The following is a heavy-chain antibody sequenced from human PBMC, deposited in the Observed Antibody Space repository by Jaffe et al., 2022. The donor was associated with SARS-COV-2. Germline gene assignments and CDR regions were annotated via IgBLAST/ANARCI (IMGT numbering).Heavy chain of an antibody. J-gene: IGHJ6*02. Sequence: EVQLVQSGAEVKKPGESLKISCKGSGYSFTSYWIGWVRQMPGKGLEWMGIIYPGDSDTRYSPSFQGQVTISADKSISTAYLQWSSLKASDTAMYYCARFSGGYYDSSGYYGGYYYGMDVWGQGTTVTVSS. CDR1: GYSFTSYW. CDR3: ARFSGGYYDSSGYYGGYYYGMDV. D-gene: IGHD3-22*01. CDR2: IYPGDSDT. V-gene: IGHV5-51*01.